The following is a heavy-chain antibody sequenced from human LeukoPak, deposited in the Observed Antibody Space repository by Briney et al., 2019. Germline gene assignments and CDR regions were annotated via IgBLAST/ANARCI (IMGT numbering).Heavy chain of an antibody. CDR1: GGSFSGYY. CDR3: AGKSGVAVAGNWFDP. J-gene: IGHJ5*02. V-gene: IGHV4-34*01. Sequence: SETLSLTCAVYGGSFSGYYWSWIRQPPGKGLEWIGEINHSGSTNYNPSLKSRVTISVDTSKNQFSLKLSSVTAADTAVYYCAGKSGVAVAGNWFDPWGQGTLVTVSS. D-gene: IGHD6-19*01. CDR2: INHSGST.